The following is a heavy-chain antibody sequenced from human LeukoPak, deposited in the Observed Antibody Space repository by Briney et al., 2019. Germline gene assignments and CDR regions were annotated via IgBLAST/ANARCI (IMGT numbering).Heavy chain of an antibody. Sequence: GGSLRLSCAASGFTVRSYYMAWVRQAPGKGLEWVSVIYSGGDTYYADSVKGRFTISRDNSKNMIYLEMSSLKAEDTAVYYCAKERNLEIAVAGTIFDYWGQGTLVTVSS. CDR3: AKERNLEIAVAGTIFDY. D-gene: IGHD6-19*01. CDR2: IYSGGDT. CDR1: GFTVRSYY. V-gene: IGHV3-66*01. J-gene: IGHJ4*02.